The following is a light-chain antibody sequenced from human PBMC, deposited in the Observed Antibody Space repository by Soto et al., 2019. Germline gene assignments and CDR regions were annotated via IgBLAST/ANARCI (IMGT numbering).Light chain of an antibody. V-gene: IGLV1-47*01. CDR3: GAWDDRLSGYF. CDR2: WND. Sequence: QSVLTQPPSASGTPGQRVTPSFSGSSSNIGSRYVYWYQVVPGTAPKLLIYWNDQRPSGVPDRFSCSKSGTSASLAIRGLRSEDEADSSCGAWDDRLSGYFFGSGTKVTVL. J-gene: IGLJ1*01. CDR1: SSNIGSRY.